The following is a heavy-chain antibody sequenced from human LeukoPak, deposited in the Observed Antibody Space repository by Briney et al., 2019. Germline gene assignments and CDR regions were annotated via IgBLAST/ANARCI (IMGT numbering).Heavy chain of an antibody. CDR3: ARVKSYDYVWGSYRYGWFDP. CDR2: IYYSGST. D-gene: IGHD3-16*02. CDR1: GGSISSGGYY. Sequence: SQTLSLTCTVSGGSISSGGYYWSWIRQHPGKGLEWIGYIYYSGSTYYNPSLKSRVTISVDTSKNQFSLKLSSVTAADTAVYYCARVKSYDYVWGSYRYGWFDPWGQGTLVTVSS. V-gene: IGHV4-31*03. J-gene: IGHJ5*02.